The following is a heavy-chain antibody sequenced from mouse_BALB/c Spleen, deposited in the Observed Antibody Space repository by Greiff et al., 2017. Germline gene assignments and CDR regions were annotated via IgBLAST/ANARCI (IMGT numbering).Heavy chain of an antibody. V-gene: IGHV2-9*02. CDR1: GFSLNSYG. CDR2: IWAGGST. CDR3: ARSLLGNAMDY. J-gene: IGHJ4*01. Sequence: QVQLKESGPGLVAPSQSLSITCTVSGFSLNSYGVHWVRQPPGKGLEWLGVIWAGGSTNYNSALMSRLSISKDNSKSQVFLKMNSLQTDDTAMYYCARSLLGNAMDYWGQGTSVTVSS. D-gene: IGHD2-1*01.